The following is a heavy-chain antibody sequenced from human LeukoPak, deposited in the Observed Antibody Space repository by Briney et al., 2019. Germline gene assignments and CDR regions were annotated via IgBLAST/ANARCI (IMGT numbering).Heavy chain of an antibody. J-gene: IGHJ4*02. Sequence: GGSLRHSCSASGFTFTSYPIHWVRQAPGKGLEYVSAISSNGGSTYYADSVKGRFTISRDNSKNTLYLQMSSLRAEDTAMYYCVNQISGWVYWGQGTLVTVSS. CDR3: VNQISGWVY. V-gene: IGHV3-64D*06. D-gene: IGHD6-19*01. CDR1: GFTFTSYP. CDR2: ISSNGGST.